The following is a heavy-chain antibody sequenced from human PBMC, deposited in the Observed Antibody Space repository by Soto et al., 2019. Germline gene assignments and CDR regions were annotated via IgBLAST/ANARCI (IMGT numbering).Heavy chain of an antibody. V-gene: IGHV3-9*01. CDR1: GFTFDDYA. J-gene: IGHJ4*02. Sequence: VQLVESGGGLVQPGGSLRLSCAASGFTFDDYAMHWVRQAPGKGLEWVSSIIWNSGTIEYADSVKGRFTISRDNAKNSLYLQMNSLRPEDTAFYYCARDSSLTTSYFAHWGQGTLVTVSS. CDR2: IIWNSGTI. D-gene: IGHD1-1*01. CDR3: ARDSSLTTSYFAH.